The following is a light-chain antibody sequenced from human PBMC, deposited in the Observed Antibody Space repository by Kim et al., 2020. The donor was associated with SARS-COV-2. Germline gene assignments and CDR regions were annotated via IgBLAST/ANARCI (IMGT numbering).Light chain of an antibody. Sequence: SPGERATLSCRASQSVNSRYLAWYQQKPGQAPRLLIYGASRRATGIPDRFSGSGSGTDFTLTISRLEPEDFAVYYCQQYDTSPRYTFGQGTKLEI. CDR2: GAS. J-gene: IGKJ2*01. CDR3: QQYDTSPRYT. CDR1: QSVNSRY. V-gene: IGKV3-20*01.